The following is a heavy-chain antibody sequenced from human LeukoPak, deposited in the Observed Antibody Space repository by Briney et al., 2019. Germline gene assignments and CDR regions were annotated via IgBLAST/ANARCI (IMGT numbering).Heavy chain of an antibody. V-gene: IGHV1-2*02. CDR3: ARELYSELLAHFDY. CDR1: GYTFTGYY. CDR2: INPNSGGT. J-gene: IGHJ4*02. D-gene: IGHD1-26*01. Sequence: ASVKVSCKASGYTFTGYYMHWVRQAPGQGLEWMGWINPNSGGTNYAQKFQGRVTMTRDTSISTAYMELSRLRSDDTAVYYCARELYSELLAHFDYWGQGTLVTVTS.